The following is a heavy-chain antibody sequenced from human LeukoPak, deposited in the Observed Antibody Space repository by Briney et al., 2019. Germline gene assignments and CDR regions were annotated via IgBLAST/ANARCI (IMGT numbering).Heavy chain of an antibody. V-gene: IGHV3-21*01. Sequence: PGGSLRLSCAASGFTFSGYTINWVRQAPGKGLEWVSSISSSSSSIYYADSVKGRFNISRDNAKNSLYLQMNSLRAEDTAVYYCARSGYNWNDVIFFDYWGQGILVTVSS. CDR3: ARSGYNWNDVIFFDY. D-gene: IGHD1-1*01. CDR2: ISSSSSSI. CDR1: GFTFSGYT. J-gene: IGHJ4*02.